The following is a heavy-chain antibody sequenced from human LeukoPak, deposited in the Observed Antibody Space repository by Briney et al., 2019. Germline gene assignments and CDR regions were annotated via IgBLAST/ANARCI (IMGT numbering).Heavy chain of an antibody. J-gene: IGHJ4*02. CDR2: ISSSSSYI. CDR1: GFTFSSYS. V-gene: IGHV3-21*01. CDR3: ARDLSGFLYGSGSYFDY. D-gene: IGHD3-10*01. Sequence: RGSLRLSCAASGFTFSSYSMNWVRQAPGKGLEWVSSISSSSSYIYYADSVKGRFTISRDNAKNSLYLQMNSLRAEDTAVYYCARDLSGFLYGSGSYFDYWGQGTLVTVSS.